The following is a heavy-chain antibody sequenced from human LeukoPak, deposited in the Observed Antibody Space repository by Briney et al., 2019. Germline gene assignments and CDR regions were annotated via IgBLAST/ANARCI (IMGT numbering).Heavy chain of an antibody. V-gene: IGHV3-21*04. CDR1: GFTFSSYS. J-gene: IGHJ4*02. CDR3: ATALVGATRGFDC. Sequence: GGSLRLSCAASGFTFSSYSMNWVRQAPGKGLEWVSSISSSSSYIYYADSVKGRFTISRDNAKNSLYLQMNSLRAEDTAVYYCATALVGATRGFDCWGQGTLVTVSS. CDR2: ISSSSSYI. D-gene: IGHD1-26*01.